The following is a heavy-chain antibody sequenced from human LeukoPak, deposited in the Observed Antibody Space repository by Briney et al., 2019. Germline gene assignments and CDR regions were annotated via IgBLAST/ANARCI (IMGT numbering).Heavy chain of an antibody. Sequence: GGSLRLSCAASGFTFSSYGMHWVRQAPGKGLEWVAFIWYDGSNKYYADSVEGRFTISRDNSKNTLYLQMNSLRAEDTAVYYCAKGPGRGVDYWGQGTLVTVSS. D-gene: IGHD3-10*01. J-gene: IGHJ4*02. V-gene: IGHV3-30*02. CDR2: IWYDGSNK. CDR3: AKGPGRGVDY. CDR1: GFTFSSYG.